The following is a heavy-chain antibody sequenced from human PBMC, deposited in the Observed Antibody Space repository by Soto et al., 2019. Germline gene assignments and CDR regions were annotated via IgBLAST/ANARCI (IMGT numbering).Heavy chain of an antibody. CDR1: GYSFTSYW. CDR2: IYPGDSDT. Sequence: GDSLKISCKGSGYSFTSYWIGWVRQMPGKGLEWMGIIYPGDSDTRYSPSFQGQVTISADKSISTAYLQWSSLKASDTAMYYCERHTHSSHADYCGQGTLVTVSA. J-gene: IGHJ4*02. V-gene: IGHV5-51*01. D-gene: IGHD6-19*01. CDR3: ERHTHSSHADY.